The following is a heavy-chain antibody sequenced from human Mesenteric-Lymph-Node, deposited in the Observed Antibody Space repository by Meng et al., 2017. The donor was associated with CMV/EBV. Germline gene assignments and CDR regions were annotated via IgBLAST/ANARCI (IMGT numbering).Heavy chain of an antibody. Sequence: GSLRLSCAVSGGSISSVSYYWGWIRQPPGKGLEWIGYIYYSGSTNYNPSLKSRITISVDMSNNQFSLMLRSVTAADTAVYYCARVGYCSGGSCAFDYWGQGTLVTVSS. D-gene: IGHD2-15*01. CDR1: GGSISSVSYY. CDR3: ARVGYCSGGSCAFDY. V-gene: IGHV4-61*05. J-gene: IGHJ4*02. CDR2: IYYSGST.